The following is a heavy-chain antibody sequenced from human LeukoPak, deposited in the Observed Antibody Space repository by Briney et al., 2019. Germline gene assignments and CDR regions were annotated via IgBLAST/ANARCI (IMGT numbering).Heavy chain of an antibody. D-gene: IGHD6-25*01. Sequence: PSETLSLTCTVSGGSITHYYWSWIRQPPGKGLEWIGYIYYSGRYSSGSTNYNPSLKSRVIISIDTSKKQFSLNLTSVTAADTAVYYCVRGGIPASDVWGQGTTVTVSS. CDR1: GGSITHYY. J-gene: IGHJ6*02. CDR3: VRGGIPASDV. V-gene: IGHV4-59*01. CDR2: IYYSGRYSSGST.